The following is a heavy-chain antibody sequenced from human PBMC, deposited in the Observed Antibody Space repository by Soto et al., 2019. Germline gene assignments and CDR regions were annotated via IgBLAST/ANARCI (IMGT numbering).Heavy chain of an antibody. V-gene: IGHV1-69*06. J-gene: IGHJ6*02. CDR2: IIPIFGTA. CDR1: GGTFSSYA. D-gene: IGHD6-19*01. CDR3: ARGVVEVPIAVAGTHYDYGMDV. Sequence: QVQLVQSGAEVKKPGSSVKVSCKASGGTFSSYAISWVRQAPGQGLEWMGGIIPIFGTANYAQKFQGRVTITADKSTSTAYMELSSLRSEDTAVYYCARGVVEVPIAVAGTHYDYGMDVWGQGTTVTVSS.